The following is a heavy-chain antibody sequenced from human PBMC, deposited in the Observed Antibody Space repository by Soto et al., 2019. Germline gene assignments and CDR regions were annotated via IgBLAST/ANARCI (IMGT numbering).Heavy chain of an antibody. CDR1: GFTFSSYG. D-gene: IGHD2-2*01. Sequence: GGSLRLSCAASGFTFSSYGMHWVRQAPGKGLEWVAVISYDGSNKYYADSVKGRFTISRDNSKNTLYLQMNSLRAEDTAVYYCAKDREYQLRFSGYYYGMDVWGQGTTVTVSS. CDR3: AKDREYQLRFSGYYYGMDV. J-gene: IGHJ6*02. CDR2: ISYDGSNK. V-gene: IGHV3-30*18.